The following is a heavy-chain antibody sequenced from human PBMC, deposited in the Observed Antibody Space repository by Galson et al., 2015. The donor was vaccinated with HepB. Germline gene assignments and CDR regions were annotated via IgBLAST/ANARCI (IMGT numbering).Heavy chain of an antibody. V-gene: IGHV3-7*03. CDR3: AKDREGGWSFDY. CDR1: GFTFSRHW. Sequence: SLRLSCAGSGFTFSRHWMHWVRQAPGKGLEWVASIKPEDTEQVYVDSVKGRFTISRDNAKNSLYLRMNSLRVEDTAVYYCAKDREGGWSFDYWGQGTLVTVSS. J-gene: IGHJ4*02. D-gene: IGHD6-19*01. CDR2: IKPEDTEQ.